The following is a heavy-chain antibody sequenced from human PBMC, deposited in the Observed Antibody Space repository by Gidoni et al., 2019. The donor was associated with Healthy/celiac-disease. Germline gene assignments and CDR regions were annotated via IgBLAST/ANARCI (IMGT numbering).Heavy chain of an antibody. CDR2: TRNKANSYTT. J-gene: IGHJ4*02. V-gene: IGHV3-72*01. CDR3: ARVWDGYYDFG. CDR1: GFTSSDHY. D-gene: IGHD3-3*01. Sequence: EVQLVESGGGFVPPGWSLRLSCAASGFTSSDHYMDWVRQAPGKGLEWVGRTRNKANSYTTEYAASVKGRFTISRDDSKNSLYLQMNSLKTEDTAVYYCARVWDGYYDFGRGQGTLVTVSS.